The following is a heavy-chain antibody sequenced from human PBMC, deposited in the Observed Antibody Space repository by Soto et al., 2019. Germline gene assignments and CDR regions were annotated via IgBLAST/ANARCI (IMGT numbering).Heavy chain of an antibody. CDR3: ALGVGSPDSQL. V-gene: IGHV1-46*01. J-gene: IGHJ4*02. D-gene: IGHD3-16*01. CDR1: GYTFTSYY. Sequence: ASVKVTCKASGYTFTSYYMHWVRQAPGQGLEWMGIINPSGGSTSYAQKFQGRVTMTRDTSTSTVYMELSSLRSEDTAVYYCALGVGSPDSQLWGQGTLVTVSS. CDR2: INPSGGST.